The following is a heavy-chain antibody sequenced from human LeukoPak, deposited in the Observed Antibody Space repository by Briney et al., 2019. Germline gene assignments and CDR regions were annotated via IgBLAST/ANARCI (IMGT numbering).Heavy chain of an antibody. CDR1: VCTFSRYA. CDR3: ARSYLPSYSGSYYFEG. CDR2: INSIYCTA. V-gene: IGHV1-69*05. J-gene: IGHJ4*02. D-gene: IGHD1-26*01. Sequence: SVKVSCKCSVCTFSRYAISWLGQAPGQGLEGMGGINSIYCTANYARKLRGGVTMTTDESTSTTYMELSSLRSEDTAVNYCARSYLPSYSGSYYFEGWGQGTLVTVSS.